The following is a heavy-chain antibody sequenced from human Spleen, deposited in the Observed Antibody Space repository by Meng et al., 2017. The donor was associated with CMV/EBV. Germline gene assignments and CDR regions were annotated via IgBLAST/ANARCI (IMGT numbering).Heavy chain of an antibody. CDR2: ISATGVTT. J-gene: IGHJ6*02. V-gene: IGHV3-23*01. D-gene: IGHD2-2*01. CDR3: AKDIVVVMGGYYGMDV. CDR1: GFTFSSFA. Sequence: GGSLRLSCAASGFTFSSFAMIWVRQSPGKGLEWVSSISATGVTTSSAGAVEGRFTISRDNSKNTLFLQMTGLRAEDTAVYYCAKDIVVVMGGYYGMDVWGQGTTVTVSS.